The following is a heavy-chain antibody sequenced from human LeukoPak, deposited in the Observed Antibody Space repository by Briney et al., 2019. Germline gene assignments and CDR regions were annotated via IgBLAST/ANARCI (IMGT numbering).Heavy chain of an antibody. CDR1: GYTFTSYD. V-gene: IGHV1-8*01. D-gene: IGHD4/OR15-4a*01. Sequence: GASVNVSCQASGYTFTSYDINWVRQATGQGLEWMGWMNPNSGNTGYAQKFQGRVTMTRNTSISTAYMELSSLRSEDTAVYYCARGFGANRGLEFDYWGQGTLVTVSS. CDR3: ARGFGANRGLEFDY. J-gene: IGHJ4*02. CDR2: MNPNSGNT.